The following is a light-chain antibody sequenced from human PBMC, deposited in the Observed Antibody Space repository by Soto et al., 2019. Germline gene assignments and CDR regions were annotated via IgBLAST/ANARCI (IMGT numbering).Light chain of an antibody. V-gene: IGLV1-40*01. Sequence: QSALTQPPSVSGAPGQRVTISCTGSSSNIGAGYDVHWYQQLPGTAPKLLIYGNSNRPSGVPDRFSGSKSGTSATLGITGLQTGDEADYYCGTWDSSLSANVXGTGTKVTVL. CDR3: GTWDSSLSANV. CDR1: SSNIGAGYD. CDR2: GNS. J-gene: IGLJ1*01.